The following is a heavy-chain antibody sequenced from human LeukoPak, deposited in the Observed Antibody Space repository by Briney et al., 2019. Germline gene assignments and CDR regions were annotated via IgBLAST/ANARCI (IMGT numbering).Heavy chain of an antibody. CDR3: TSLRTAVPHAGEAYDI. CDR1: GFTFSSYW. J-gene: IGHJ3*02. CDR2: IKQDGSDH. Sequence: PGGSLRLSCEASGFTFSSYWMSWARQAPGKGPEWVANIKQDGSDHYYADSVKGRFTVSRDNAKNSLYLQMHSLRAEDTAVYYCTSLRTAVPHAGEAYDIWGQGTLVTVSS. D-gene: IGHD2-2*01. V-gene: IGHV3-7*01.